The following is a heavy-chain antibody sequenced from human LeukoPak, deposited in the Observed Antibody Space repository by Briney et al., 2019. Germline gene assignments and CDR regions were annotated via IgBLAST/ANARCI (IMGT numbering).Heavy chain of an antibody. CDR1: GGTFSSYA. CDR3: ARGYCSSTSCYPFDY. V-gene: IGHV1-69*13. J-gene: IGHJ4*02. Sequence: SVKVSCKASGGTFSSYAISWVRQAPGQGLEWMGRIIPIFGTANYAQKFQGRVTITADESTSTAYMELSSLRSEDTAVYYCARGYCSSTSCYPFDYWGQGTLVTVSS. D-gene: IGHD2-2*01. CDR2: IIPIFGTA.